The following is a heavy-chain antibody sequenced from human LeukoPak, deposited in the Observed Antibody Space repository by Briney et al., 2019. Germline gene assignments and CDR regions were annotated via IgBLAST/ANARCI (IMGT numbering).Heavy chain of an antibody. CDR1: GFTFSSYA. Sequence: GGSLRLSCAASGFTFSSYAMHWVRQAPGKGLEWVAVISYDGSNKYYADSVKGRFTISRDNSKNTLYLQMNSLRAEDTAVYYCATRSARVDTPGALDYWGQGTLVTVSS. CDR3: ATRSARVDTPGALDY. CDR2: ISYDGSNK. V-gene: IGHV3-30*04. J-gene: IGHJ4*02. D-gene: IGHD2-15*01.